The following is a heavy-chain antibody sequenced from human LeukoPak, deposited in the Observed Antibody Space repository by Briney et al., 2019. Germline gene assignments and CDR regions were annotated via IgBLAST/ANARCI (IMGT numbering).Heavy chain of an antibody. CDR3: APLAATSDY. J-gene: IGHJ4*02. Sequence: GGSLRLSCAASGFTLSSSAMSWVRQAPGKGLEWVSSISASGGGTYYADSVKGRFTISRDTSKNTLYLQMNSLRAEDTAVYYCAPLAATSDYWGQGTLVTVSS. V-gene: IGHV3-23*01. CDR2: ISASGGGT. D-gene: IGHD6-25*01. CDR1: GFTLSSSA.